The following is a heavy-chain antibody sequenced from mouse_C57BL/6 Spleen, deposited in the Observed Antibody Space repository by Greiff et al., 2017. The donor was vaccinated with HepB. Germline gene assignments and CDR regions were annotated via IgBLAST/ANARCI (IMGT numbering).Heavy chain of an antibody. CDR2: IYPGNSDT. CDR3: TRKGYYGNYWYFDV. CDR1: GYTFTSYW. D-gene: IGHD2-1*01. J-gene: IGHJ1*03. V-gene: IGHV1-5*01. Sequence: VQLQQSGTVLARPGASVKMSCKTSGYTFTSYWMHWVKQRPGQGLEWIGAIYPGNSDTSYNQKFKGKAKLTAVTSASTAYMELSSLTNEDSAVYYCTRKGYYGNYWYFDVWGTGTTVTVSS.